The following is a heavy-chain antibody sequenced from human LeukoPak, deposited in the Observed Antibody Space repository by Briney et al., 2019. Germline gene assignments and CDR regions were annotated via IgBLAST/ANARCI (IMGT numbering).Heavy chain of an antibody. CDR2: IIHIFGTA. V-gene: IGHV1-69*05. J-gene: IGHJ4*02. Sequence: KLSCKASGGTISSYAISWIRQPPGQGLEWMGGIIHIFGTANYAQKSKRRVTITTDESTCTAYMELSSLRAEDTAVYYCARVRNYYDSSGYYYWGQGTLVTVSS. CDR1: GGTISSYA. CDR3: ARVRNYYDSSGYYY. D-gene: IGHD3-22*01.